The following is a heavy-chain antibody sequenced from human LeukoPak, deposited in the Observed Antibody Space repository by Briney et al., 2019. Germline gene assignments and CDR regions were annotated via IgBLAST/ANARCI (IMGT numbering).Heavy chain of an antibody. D-gene: IGHD1-26*01. V-gene: IGHV3-23*01. Sequence: GGSLRLSCAASGLTFSTDAMNSVRQAPGKGLEWLATIYGSGVSISYADSVKGRFTISRNNSHNTLYLQMNSLRAEDTAMYYCAKDHGWELPAEAYWGQGILVTVSS. CDR1: GLTFSTDA. CDR2: IYGSGVSI. J-gene: IGHJ4*02. CDR3: AKDHGWELPAEAY.